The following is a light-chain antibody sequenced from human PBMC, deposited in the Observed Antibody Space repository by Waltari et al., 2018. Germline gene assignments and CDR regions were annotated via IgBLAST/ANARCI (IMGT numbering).Light chain of an antibody. CDR1: KLGEKN. V-gene: IGLV3-1*01. Sequence: SYELTQPPSVSVSPGQTVTITCSGDKLGEKNVCWYRQKSGQSPVLVISQGKERPSGIPGRFSTSNSGNTASLTISGTQVMDESDYYCQAWDDNAVLFGGGTKLTVL. J-gene: IGLJ3*02. CDR3: QAWDDNAVL. CDR2: QGK.